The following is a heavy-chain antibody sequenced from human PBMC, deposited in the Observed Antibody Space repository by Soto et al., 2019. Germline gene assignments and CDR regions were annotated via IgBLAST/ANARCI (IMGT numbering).Heavy chain of an antibody. CDR3: ARVSDYSNYGSFDY. CDR1: GFTFDDYG. CDR2: INWNGGST. Sequence: PGGSLRLSCAASGFTFDDYGMSWVRQAPGKGLEWVSGINWNGGSTGYADSVKGRFTISRDNAKNSLYLQMNSLRAEDTALYHCARVSDYSNYGSFDYWGQGTLVTVSS. D-gene: IGHD4-4*01. V-gene: IGHV3-20*01. J-gene: IGHJ4*02.